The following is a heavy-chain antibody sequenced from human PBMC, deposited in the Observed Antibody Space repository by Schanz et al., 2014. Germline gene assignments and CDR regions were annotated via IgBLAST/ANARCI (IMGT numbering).Heavy chain of an antibody. CDR2: ISGDGTTT. J-gene: IGHJ4*02. Sequence: LVESGGGVVQPGRSLRLSCAASGFTFSVYWMHWVRQPPGEGLVSVSRISGDGTTTSYADSVKGRFTISRDNAKNTVYLQMTSLRVEDTAVYYCARGGADSAMAHEYWGRGTLVTVSS. V-gene: IGHV3-74*02. CDR1: GFTFSVYW. D-gene: IGHD5-18*01. CDR3: ARGGADSAMAHEY.